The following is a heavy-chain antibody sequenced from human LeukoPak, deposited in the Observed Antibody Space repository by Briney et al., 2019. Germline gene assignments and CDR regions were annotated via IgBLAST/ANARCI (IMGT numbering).Heavy chain of an antibody. CDR3: ARIGGNYLNY. Sequence: PGGSLRLSCAASGLTFSNAWMSWVRQAPGKGLEWVGRSRNKANSYTTEYAASVKGRFTISRDDSKNSLYLQMNSLKTEDTAVYYCARIGGNYLNYWGQGTLVTVSS. CDR2: SRNKANSYTT. J-gene: IGHJ4*02. D-gene: IGHD1-26*01. V-gene: IGHV3-72*01. CDR1: GLTFSNAW.